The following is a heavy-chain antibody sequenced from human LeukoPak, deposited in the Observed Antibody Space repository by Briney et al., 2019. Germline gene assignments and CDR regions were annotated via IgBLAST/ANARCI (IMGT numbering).Heavy chain of an antibody. CDR3: ARLRFLDGGFDY. V-gene: IGHV4-61*02. D-gene: IGHD3-3*01. J-gene: IGHJ4*02. CDR2: IYTSGST. CDR1: GGSISSGSYY. Sequence: SETLSLTCTVSGGSISSGSYYWSWIRQPAGKGLEWIGRIYTSGSTNYNPSLKSRVTISVDTSKNQFSLKLSSVTAADTAVYYCARLRFLDGGFDYWGQGTLVTVSS.